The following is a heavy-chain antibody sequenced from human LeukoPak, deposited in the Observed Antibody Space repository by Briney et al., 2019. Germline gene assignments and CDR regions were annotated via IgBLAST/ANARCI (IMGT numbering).Heavy chain of an antibody. Sequence: GASVKVSCKASGYTFTGYYMHWVRQAPGQGLEWMGWINPNSGGTNYAQKFQGRVTMTRDTSASTAYMELSSLRSDDMAVYYCARSLGVGATLDYWGQGTLVTVSS. V-gene: IGHV1-2*02. J-gene: IGHJ4*02. CDR2: INPNSGGT. D-gene: IGHD1-26*01. CDR1: GYTFTGYY. CDR3: ARSLGVGATLDY.